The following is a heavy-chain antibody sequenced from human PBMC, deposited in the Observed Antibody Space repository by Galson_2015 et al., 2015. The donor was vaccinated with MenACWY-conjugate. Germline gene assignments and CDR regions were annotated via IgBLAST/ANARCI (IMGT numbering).Heavy chain of an antibody. CDR2: MRTSSSDT. D-gene: IGHD1-26*01. Sequence: SLRLSCAASGFIFSDYHMYWIRQTPGKGLEWISSMRTSSSDTKYADSVKGRFTVSRENAENPLYLQMNSLRVEDTAIYYCVRDRKVGATGPDQTPFDYGGQGPLPTVPS. J-gene: IGHJ4*02. CDR1: GFIFSDYH. V-gene: IGHV3-11*06. CDR3: VRDRKVGATGPDQTPFDY.